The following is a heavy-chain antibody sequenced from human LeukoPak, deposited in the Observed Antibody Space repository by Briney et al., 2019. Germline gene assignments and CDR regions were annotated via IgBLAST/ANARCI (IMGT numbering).Heavy chain of an antibody. CDR3: ATFPDQGFDY. CDR2: ISTSGSTI. CDR1: GFIFSDHY. V-gene: IGHV3-11*01. J-gene: IGHJ4*02. Sequence: GGSLRLSCAASGFIFSDHYIDWVRQAPGKGLEWVSYISTSGSTIYYADSVKGRFTISRDNAKNSLYLQMNSLRAEDTAVYYCATFPDQGFDYWGQGTLVTVSS. D-gene: IGHD2/OR15-2a*01.